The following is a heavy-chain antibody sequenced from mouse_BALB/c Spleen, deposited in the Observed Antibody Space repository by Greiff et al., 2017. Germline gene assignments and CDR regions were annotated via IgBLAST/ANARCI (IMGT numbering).Heavy chain of an antibody. V-gene: IGHV5-17*02. CDR3: ARSMITTRGFDY. CDR2: ISSGSSTI. Sequence: EVQRVESGGGLVQPGGSRKLSCAASGFTFSSFGMHWVRQAPEKGLEWVAYISSGSSTIYYADTVKGRFTISRDNPKNTLFLQMTSLRSEDTAMYYCARSMITTRGFDYWGQGTTLTVSS. J-gene: IGHJ2*01. CDR1: GFTFSSFG. D-gene: IGHD2-4*01.